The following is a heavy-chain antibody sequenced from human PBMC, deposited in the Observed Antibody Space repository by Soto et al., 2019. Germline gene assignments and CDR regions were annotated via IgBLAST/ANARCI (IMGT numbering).Heavy chain of an antibody. J-gene: IGHJ6*02. D-gene: IGHD3-9*01. V-gene: IGHV4-59*01. CDR2: IYYSGST. CDR1: GGSISSYY. CDR3: ARGDYDILTGYTYYYYYGMDV. Sequence: PSETLSLTCTVSGGSISSYYWSWIRQPPGKGLEWIGYIYYSGSTNYNPSLKSRVTISVDTSKNQLSLKLSSVTAADTAVYYCARGDYDILTGYTYYYYYGMDVWGQGTTVTVSS.